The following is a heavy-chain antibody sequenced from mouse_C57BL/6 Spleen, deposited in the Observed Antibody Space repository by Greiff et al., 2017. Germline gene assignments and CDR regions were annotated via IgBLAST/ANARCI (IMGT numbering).Heavy chain of an antibody. CDR3: ARYSSVAMDY. CDR1: GFTFSDYY. J-gene: IGHJ4*01. Sequence: EVQRVESEGGLVQPGSSMKLSCTASGFTFSDYYMAWVRQVPEKGLEWVANINYDGSSTYYLDSLKSRFIISRDNVKNILYLQMSSLKSEDTATYYCARYSSVAMDYWGQGTSVTVSS. V-gene: IGHV5-16*01. CDR2: INYDGSST. D-gene: IGHD2-12*01.